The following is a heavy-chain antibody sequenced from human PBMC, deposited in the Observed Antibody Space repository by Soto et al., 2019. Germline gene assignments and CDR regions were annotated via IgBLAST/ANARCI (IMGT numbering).Heavy chain of an antibody. J-gene: IGHJ4*02. CDR3: AQDIVATEERADY. V-gene: IGHV3-30*18. Sequence: QVQLVESGGGVVQPGRSLRLSCAASGFTFSSYGMHWVRQAPGKGLEWVAVISYDGSNKYYADSVKGRFTISRDNSKKTLYRKRNGRRGEDRAVYYWAQDIVATEERADYWGQETLFPVPS. CDR2: ISYDGSNK. CDR1: GFTFSSYG. D-gene: IGHD5-12*01.